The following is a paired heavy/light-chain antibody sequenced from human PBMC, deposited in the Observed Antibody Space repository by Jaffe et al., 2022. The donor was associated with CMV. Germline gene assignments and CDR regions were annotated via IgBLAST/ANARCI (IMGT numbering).Light chain of an antibody. V-gene: IGLV1-44*01. Sequence: QSVLTQPPSASGTPGQRVTISCSGSSSNIGSNAVNWYQQLPGTAPKLLIYSNNQRPSGVPDRFSGSKSGTSVSLAISGLQSEDEADYYCAAWDDSLNGWVFGGGTKLTVL. J-gene: IGLJ3*02. CDR2: SNN. CDR1: SSNIGSNA. CDR3: AAWDDSLNGWV.
Heavy chain of an antibody. CDR1: GFTFSTYA. CDR3: AKASGPSGSYYVAPYYFDY. J-gene: IGHJ4*02. D-gene: IGHD1-26*01. Sequence: EVQLLESGGGLVQPGGSLRLSCAASGFTFSTYAMSWVRQAPGKGLEWVSGISGSGGSTYYADSVKGRFTISRDNSKNTLYLQMKSLRAEDTAAYYCAKASGPSGSYYVAPYYFDYWGQGTLVTVSS. V-gene: IGHV3-23*01. CDR2: ISGSGGST.